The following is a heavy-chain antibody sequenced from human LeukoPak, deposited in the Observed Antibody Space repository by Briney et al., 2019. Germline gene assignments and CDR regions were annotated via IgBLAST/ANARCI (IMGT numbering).Heavy chain of an antibody. J-gene: IGHJ4*02. CDR3: ARYYDSSGYLHVDY. V-gene: IGHV4-59*01. Sequence: PSETLSLTCTVSGGSISSYYWSWIRQPPGKGLEWIGYIYYSGSTNYNPSLKSRVTISVDTSKNQFSLKLSSVTAADTAVYYCARYYDSSGYLHVDYWGQGTLVTVSS. CDR1: GGSISSYY. D-gene: IGHD3-22*01. CDR2: IYYSGST.